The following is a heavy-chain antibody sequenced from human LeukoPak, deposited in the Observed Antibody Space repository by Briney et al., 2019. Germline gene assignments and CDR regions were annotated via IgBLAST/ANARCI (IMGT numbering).Heavy chain of an antibody. CDR2: ISSSSSYI. Sequence: NSGGSLRLSCAACGFTFSSYSMNWVREAPGKGLEWVSSISSSSSYIFCADSVKGRFTISRDNAKNSLYLQMNSLRAEDTAVYYCARADYGSGSYSYYFDYWGQGTLVTVSS. V-gene: IGHV3-21*01. D-gene: IGHD3-10*01. CDR3: ARADYGSGSYSYYFDY. J-gene: IGHJ4*02. CDR1: GFTFSSYS.